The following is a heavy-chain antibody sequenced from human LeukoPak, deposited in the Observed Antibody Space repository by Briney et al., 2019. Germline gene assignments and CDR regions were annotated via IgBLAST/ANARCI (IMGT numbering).Heavy chain of an antibody. CDR3: ATRNADSFYFDY. J-gene: IGHJ4*02. Sequence: PSGTLSLTCDVSGDDIRMYNWWSWGRQSPGKGLEWIGEMSRAGYSNFNPSLKSRATISIDTSGSAVSLTLRSVTAADTAVYFCATRNADSFYFDYWGRGTLVTVSS. CDR1: GDDIRMYNW. D-gene: IGHD4-17*01. CDR2: MSRAGYS. V-gene: IGHV4-4*02.